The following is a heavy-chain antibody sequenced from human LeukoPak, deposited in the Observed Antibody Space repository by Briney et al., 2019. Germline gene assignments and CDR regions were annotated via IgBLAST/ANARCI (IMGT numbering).Heavy chain of an antibody. D-gene: IGHD5-18*01. Sequence: SETLSLTCTVSGGSISSYYWSWLRQPPGKGLERLGDINHSGSTNSNHSLKSRVPLSIDMSKNQFSLKLNSVTAADAAVYYYAIGRVGYSYGLSHGGVYFDYWGRGTLVTV. V-gene: IGHV4-59*12. CDR2: INHSGST. CDR3: AIGRVGYSYGLSHGGVYFDY. J-gene: IGHJ4*02. CDR1: GGSISSYY.